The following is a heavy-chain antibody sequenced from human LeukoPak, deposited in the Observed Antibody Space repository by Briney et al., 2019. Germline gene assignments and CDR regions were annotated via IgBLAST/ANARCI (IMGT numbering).Heavy chain of an antibody. CDR3: ARPAGGDNYSDY. D-gene: IGHD2-2*01. Sequence: EASVKVSCKASGYTFTGYYMHWVRQAPGQGLEWMGWINPNSGGTNYAQKFQGRVTMTRDTSISTAYMELSRLRSDDTAVYYCARPAGGDNYSDYWGQGTLVTVSS. CDR1: GYTFTGYY. CDR2: INPNSGGT. J-gene: IGHJ4*02. V-gene: IGHV1-2*02.